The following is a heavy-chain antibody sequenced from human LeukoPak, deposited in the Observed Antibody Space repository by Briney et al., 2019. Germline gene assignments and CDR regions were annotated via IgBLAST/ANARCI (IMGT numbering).Heavy chain of an antibody. CDR2: IIPIFGTA. CDR1: GGTFSSYA. V-gene: IGHV1-69*01. CDR3: ARAGQRISAFDI. J-gene: IGHJ3*02. D-gene: IGHD2/OR15-2a*01. Sequence: VASVKVSCKASGGTFSSYAISWVRQAPGQGLEWMGGIIPIFGTANYAQKFQGRVTITADESTSTAYMELSSLRSEDTAVYYCARAGQRISAFDIWGQGTMVTVSS.